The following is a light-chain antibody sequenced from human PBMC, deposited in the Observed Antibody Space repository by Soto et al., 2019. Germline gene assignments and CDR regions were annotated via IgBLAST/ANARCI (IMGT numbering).Light chain of an antibody. Sequence: QSVLTQPASVSGSPGQSITISCTGTSSDVGGYNYVSWYQQHPGKAPKLMIYDVSNRPSGVSNRFSGSKSGNTASLTISGLQAEDEADYYCSSYTSGNPGVVFGGGTKLTVL. CDR1: SSDVGGYNY. V-gene: IGLV2-14*01. J-gene: IGLJ2*01. CDR2: DVS. CDR3: SSYTSGNPGVV.